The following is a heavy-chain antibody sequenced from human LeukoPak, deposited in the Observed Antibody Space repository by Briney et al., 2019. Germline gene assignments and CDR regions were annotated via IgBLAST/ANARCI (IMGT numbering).Heavy chain of an antibody. V-gene: IGHV4-59*08. CDR2: IYSSGTT. CDR3: ARHDAVPVIRRGFDL. J-gene: IGHJ4*02. Sequence: SETLSLTCSVSGGSVSGYYWSWIRQPPGKGLEYIGYIYSSGTTLYSPSLKSRVTISIDTSENHFSLKLSSVTAADTAVYCCARHDAVPVIRRGFDLWGQGTLVTVSS. D-gene: IGHD2-21*02. CDR1: GGSVSGYY.